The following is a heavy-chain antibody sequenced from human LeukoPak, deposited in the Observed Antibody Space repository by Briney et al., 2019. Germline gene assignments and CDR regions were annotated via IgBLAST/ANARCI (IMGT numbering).Heavy chain of an antibody. J-gene: IGHJ4*02. CDR1: GFTFSSYS. Sequence: GGSLRPSCAASGFTFSSYSMNWVRQAPGKGLEWVSSISSSSSYIYYADSVKGRFTISRDNAKNSLHLQMNSLRAEDTAVYYCARLYGDYHFDYWGQGTLVTVSS. CDR2: ISSSSSYI. D-gene: IGHD4-17*01. V-gene: IGHV3-21*01. CDR3: ARLYGDYHFDY.